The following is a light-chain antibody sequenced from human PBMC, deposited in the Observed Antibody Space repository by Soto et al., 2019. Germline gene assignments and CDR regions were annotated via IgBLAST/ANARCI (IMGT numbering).Light chain of an antibody. CDR2: DAS. Sequence: AILITQSPSSFSASPGDRVTITCRASQGISSYLAWYQQKPGKAPNLLIYDASTLETGVPSRFSGSGSGTEFTLTISSLQPDDFATYYCQQYNTYWTFGQGTKVDIK. CDR3: QQYNTYWT. CDR1: QGISSY. V-gene: IGKV1-8*01. J-gene: IGKJ1*01.